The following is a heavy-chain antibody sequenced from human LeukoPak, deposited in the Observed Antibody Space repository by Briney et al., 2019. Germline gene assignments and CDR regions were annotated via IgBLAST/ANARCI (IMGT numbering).Heavy chain of an antibody. V-gene: IGHV3-23*01. CDR1: GFTFSNCA. CDR2: ISNTGRTT. J-gene: IGHJ4*02. CDR3: AKVLSREFDY. D-gene: IGHD3-10*01. Sequence: GGSLRLSCAASGFTFSNCAMSWVRQAPGKGLEWVSVISNTGRTTYYADSVKGRFTISGDNSKNTLYLQMNSLRAEDTAVYYCAKVLSREFDYWGQGTLVTVSS.